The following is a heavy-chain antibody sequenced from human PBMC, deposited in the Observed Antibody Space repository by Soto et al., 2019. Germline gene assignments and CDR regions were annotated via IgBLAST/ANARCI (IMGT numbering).Heavy chain of an antibody. CDR3: TSGLTGNYYCYYGMDV. CDR1: GFTFSGSA. D-gene: IGHD3-22*01. V-gene: IGHV3-73*02. Sequence: EVQLVESGGGLVQPGGSLKLSCAASGFTFSGSAMHWVRQASGKGLEWVGRIRSKANSYATAYAASVKGRFTISRDDSKNTAYLQMNSLKTEDTAVYYCTSGLTGNYYCYYGMDVWGQGTTVTVSS. CDR2: IRSKANSYAT. J-gene: IGHJ6*02.